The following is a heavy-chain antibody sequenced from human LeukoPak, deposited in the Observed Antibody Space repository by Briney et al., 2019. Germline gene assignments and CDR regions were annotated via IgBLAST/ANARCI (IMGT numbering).Heavy chain of an antibody. V-gene: IGHV3-48*01. CDR3: AKIMRRQQLARLGVLDY. J-gene: IGHJ4*02. CDR1: GFTFSSYS. Sequence: GGSLRLSCAASGFTFSSYSMNWVRQAPGKGLEWVSYISSSSSTIYYADSVKGRFTISRDNSKNTLYLQINSLRVEGTAVYYCAKIMRRQQLARLGVLDYWGQGTLVTVSS. D-gene: IGHD6-13*01. CDR2: ISSSSSTI.